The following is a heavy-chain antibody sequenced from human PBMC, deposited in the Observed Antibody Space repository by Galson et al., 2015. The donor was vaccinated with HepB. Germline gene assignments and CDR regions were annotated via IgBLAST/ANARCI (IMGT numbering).Heavy chain of an antibody. CDR2: IIPTLGIA. CDR3: ARWAYGDGLETYYYYYMDV. J-gene: IGHJ6*03. V-gene: IGHV1-69*04. D-gene: IGHD4-17*01. Sequence: SVKVSCKASGDTFSSYAISWVRQAPGQGLEWMGRIIPTLGIANDAQKFQGRVTITADKSTSTAYMELNSLRSEDTAVYYCARWAYGDGLETYYYYYMDVWGKGTTVTVSS. CDR1: GDTFSSYA.